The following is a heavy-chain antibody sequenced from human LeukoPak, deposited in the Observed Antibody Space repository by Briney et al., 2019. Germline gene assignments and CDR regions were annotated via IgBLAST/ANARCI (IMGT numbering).Heavy chain of an antibody. CDR1: VFSFSSCS. V-gene: IGHV3-21*01. CDR3: ARDVSGYYETTYDY. J-gene: IGHJ4*02. D-gene: IGHD3-22*01. CDR2: ISSSCCYI. Sequence: GWSLRLSCAGSVFSFSSCSMMWVRQAPRKGREGVSSISSSCCYIYYADSVKDRFTISRNNAKNSLFLQMKSLSADDPAVYYCARDVSGYYETTYDYWGQGTLVTVSS.